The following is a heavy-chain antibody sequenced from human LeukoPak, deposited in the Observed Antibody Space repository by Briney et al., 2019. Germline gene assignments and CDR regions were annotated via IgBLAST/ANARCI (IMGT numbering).Heavy chain of an antibody. V-gene: IGHV4-4*07. J-gene: IGHJ5*02. CDR2: IYTSGST. CDR3: ARGDWSGYVSPYNWFDP. D-gene: IGHD3-3*01. CDR1: GGSISNYY. Sequence: SETLSLTCSVSGGSISNYYWTWIRQPAGKGLEWIGRIYTSGSTNYNPSLKSRVTISVDTSKNQFSLKLSSVTAADTAVYYCARGDWSGYVSPYNWFDPWGQGTLVTVSS.